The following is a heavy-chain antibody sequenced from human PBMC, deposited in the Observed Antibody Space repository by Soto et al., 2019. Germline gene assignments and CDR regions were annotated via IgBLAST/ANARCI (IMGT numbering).Heavy chain of an antibody. J-gene: IGHJ4*02. V-gene: IGHV3-33*01. Sequence: QVQLVESGGGVVQPGRSLRLSCAASGFTFSSYGMHWVRQAPGKGLEWVAVIWYDGSNKYYADSVQGRFTISRDNSKNTLYLQLNSLRAEDTAVYYWARDVGRGDDSGSDYWGQGTLVTVSS. CDR3: ARDVGRGDDSGSDY. CDR1: GFTFSSYG. D-gene: IGHD2-21*02. CDR2: IWYDGSNK.